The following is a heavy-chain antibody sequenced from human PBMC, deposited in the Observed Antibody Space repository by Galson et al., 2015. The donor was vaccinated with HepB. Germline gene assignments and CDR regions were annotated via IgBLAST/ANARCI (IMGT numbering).Heavy chain of an antibody. V-gene: IGHV1-8*01. CDR1: GCTFTSYD. D-gene: IGHD3-3*01. J-gene: IGHJ6*03. CDR2: MNPNSGNT. Sequence: SVKVSCKASGCTFTSYDINWVRQATGQGLEWMGWMNPNSGNTGYAQKFQGRVTMTRNTSISTAYMELSSLRSEDTAVYYCARGGHRNDFWSGYSKPEYYMDVWGKGTTVTVSS. CDR3: ARGGHRNDFWSGYSKPEYYMDV.